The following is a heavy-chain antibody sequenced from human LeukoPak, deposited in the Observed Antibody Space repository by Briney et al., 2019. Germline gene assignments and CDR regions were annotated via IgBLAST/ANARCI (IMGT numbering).Heavy chain of an antibody. J-gene: IGHJ2*01. D-gene: IGHD3-9*01. Sequence: GGSLRLSCAASGFTFSSFTMNWVRQAPGKGLEWVSSISTSSLYIYYADSVKGRFTISRDNAKNSLYLQMNSLRAEDTAVYYCARDFAGWGYFDLWGRGTQVTVSS. CDR1: GFTFSSFT. V-gene: IGHV3-21*01. CDR3: ARDFAGWGYFDL. CDR2: ISTSSLYI.